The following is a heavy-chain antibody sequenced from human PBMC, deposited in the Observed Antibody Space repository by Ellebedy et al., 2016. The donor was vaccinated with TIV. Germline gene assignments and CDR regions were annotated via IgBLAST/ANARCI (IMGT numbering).Heavy chain of an antibody. CDR1: GFTFSNYW. Sequence: GESLKISCAASGFTFSNYWLSWVRQAPGKGLEWVANIKLDGTEKSYVDSVKGRFTISRDNSKSSLYLQRNSLRAEDTAVYSCARVKVGSFDLWGLGTLVTVSS. V-gene: IGHV3-7*01. CDR2: IKLDGTEK. D-gene: IGHD2-2*03. J-gene: IGHJ4*02. CDR3: ARVKVGSFDL.